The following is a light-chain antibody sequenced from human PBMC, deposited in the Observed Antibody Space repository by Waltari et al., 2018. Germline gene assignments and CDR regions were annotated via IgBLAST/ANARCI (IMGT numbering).Light chain of an antibody. CDR2: GTS. Sequence: VILTQSPATLSLSPGEIATLSCRASQSVSSYLAWYQQKPGQAPRLLIYGTSSRATGIPDRFSGSGSGTEFTLTISSLEPEDFAVYYCQKYSSSPYSFGQGTKVEIK. J-gene: IGKJ2*03. CDR1: QSVSSY. V-gene: IGKV3-20*01. CDR3: QKYSSSPYS.